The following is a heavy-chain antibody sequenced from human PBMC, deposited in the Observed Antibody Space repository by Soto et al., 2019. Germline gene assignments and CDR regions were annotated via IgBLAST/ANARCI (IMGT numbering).Heavy chain of an antibody. Sequence: PSETLSLTCTVSGGSISSGGYYWSWIRQHPGKGLEWIGYIYYSGSTYYNPSLKSRVTISVDTSKNQFSLKLSSVTAADTAVYYCARGRGWTTYYYYGMDVWGQGTTVTVSS. CDR3: ARGRGWTTYYYYGMDV. CDR2: IYYSGST. V-gene: IGHV4-31*03. J-gene: IGHJ6*02. CDR1: GGSISSGGYY. D-gene: IGHD4-17*01.